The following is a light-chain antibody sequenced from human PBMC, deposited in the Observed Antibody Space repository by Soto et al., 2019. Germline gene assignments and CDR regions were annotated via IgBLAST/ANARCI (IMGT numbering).Light chain of an antibody. V-gene: IGLV2-11*01. CDR2: DVT. CDR1: SSDIGAYNY. J-gene: IGLJ2*01. CDR3: CSYAGSDTYVV. Sequence: QSVLTQPRSVSGSLGQSVTISCTGTSSDIGAYNYVSWYQHHPGKAPRLMIYDVTKRPSGVPDHFSGSKSGNTASLTISGLQTEDEADYYCCSYAGSDTYVVFGGGTKVTVL.